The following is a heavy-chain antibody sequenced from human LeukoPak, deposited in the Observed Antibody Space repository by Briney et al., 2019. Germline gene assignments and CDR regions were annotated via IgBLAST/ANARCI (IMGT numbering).Heavy chain of an antibody. CDR3: AKGRVVAKPTSFDY. D-gene: IGHD5-12*01. Sequence: GGSLRLSCAASGFTFSSYWMSWVRQAPGKGLEWVSAITGSGGSTYHADSVKGRFTISRDNSKNTLYLQMNSLRAEDTAVYYCAKGRVVAKPTSFDYWGQGTLVTVSS. V-gene: IGHV3-23*01. CDR1: GFTFSSYW. J-gene: IGHJ4*02. CDR2: ITGSGGST.